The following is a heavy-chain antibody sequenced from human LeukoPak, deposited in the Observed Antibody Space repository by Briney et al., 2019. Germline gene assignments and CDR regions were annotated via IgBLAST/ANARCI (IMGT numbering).Heavy chain of an antibody. Sequence: PGRSLRLSCTASGFTFRNYDMSSFRQAPGKGLEWLVSIRAKGDGGTTQYAASVKGRFIISRDDSKSIAYLQMDSLETEDTAVYYCARGSYQFEHWGQGTLVTVSS. J-gene: IGHJ1*01. CDR1: GFTFRNYD. CDR2: IRAKGDGGTT. CDR3: ARGSYQFEH. D-gene: IGHD3-16*02. V-gene: IGHV3-49*03.